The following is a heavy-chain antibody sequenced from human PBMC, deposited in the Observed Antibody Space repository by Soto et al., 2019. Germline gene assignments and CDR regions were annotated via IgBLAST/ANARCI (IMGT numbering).Heavy chain of an antibody. V-gene: IGHV5-10-1*01. Sequence: GESLKISCKGSGYSFTSYWISWVRQMPGKGLEWMGRIDPSDSYTNYSPSFQGHVTISADKSISTAYLQWSSLKASDTAMYYCARLVTTGGYYYYGMDVWGQGTKVTVSS. J-gene: IGHJ6*01. CDR1: GYSFTSYW. D-gene: IGHD4-17*01. CDR3: ARLVTTGGYYYYGMDV. CDR2: IDPSDSYT.